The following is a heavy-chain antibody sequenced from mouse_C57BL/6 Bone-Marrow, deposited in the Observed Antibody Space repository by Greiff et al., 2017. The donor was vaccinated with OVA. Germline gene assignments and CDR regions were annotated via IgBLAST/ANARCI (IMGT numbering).Heavy chain of an antibody. CDR3: ARFITTVVASGYYAMDY. CDR1: GFSLTSYG. CDR2: IWSGGST. Sequence: AQLQQSGPGLVQPSQSLSITCTVSGFSLTSYGVHWVRQSPGKGLEWLGVIWSGGSTDYNAAFISRLSISKDNSKSQVFFKMNSLQADDTAIYYCARFITTVVASGYYAMDYWGQGTSVTVSS. V-gene: IGHV2-2*01. J-gene: IGHJ4*01. D-gene: IGHD1-1*01.